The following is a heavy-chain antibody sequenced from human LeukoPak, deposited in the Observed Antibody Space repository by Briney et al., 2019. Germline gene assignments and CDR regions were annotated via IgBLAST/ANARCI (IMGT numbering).Heavy chain of an antibody. J-gene: IGHJ4*02. D-gene: IGHD3-22*01. CDR1: GFTFSSYS. V-gene: IGHV3-21*01. Sequence: GGSLRLSCAASGFTFSSYSMTWVRQAPGKGLEWVSSISSSSSYIYYADSVKGRFTISRDNAKNSLYLQMNSLRAEDTAVYYCARDYDSSGYSNFFDYWGQGTLVTVSS. CDR2: ISSSSSYI. CDR3: ARDYDSSGYSNFFDY.